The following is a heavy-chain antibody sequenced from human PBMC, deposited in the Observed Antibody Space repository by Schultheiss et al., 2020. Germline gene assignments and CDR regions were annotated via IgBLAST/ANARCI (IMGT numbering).Heavy chain of an antibody. Sequence: SETLSLTCTVSGGSISSSSYYWGWIRQPPGKGLEWIGYIYYSGSTYYNPSLKSRVIISVDTSKNQFSLKLSSVTAADTAVYYCVRRLWGDYANAFDIWGQGTMVTVSS. CDR2: IYYSGST. CDR1: GGSISSSSYY. V-gene: IGHV4-30-4*08. CDR3: VRRLWGDYANAFDI. D-gene: IGHD4-17*01. J-gene: IGHJ3*02.